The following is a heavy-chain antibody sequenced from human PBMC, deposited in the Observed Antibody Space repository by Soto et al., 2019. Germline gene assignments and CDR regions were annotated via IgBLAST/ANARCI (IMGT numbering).Heavy chain of an antibody. Sequence: QVQLVQSGAEVKKPGSSVKVSCKDSGGTFSTYSMFWVRQAPGQGLEWMGRIIPMLGVRNYAQRFQDRVTIIADNSTATVHMELSSLRSDDTALYYCTIGSWSGEVFDIWGQGTMVTVSS. V-gene: IGHV1-69*02. CDR3: TIGSWSGEVFDI. CDR1: GGTFSTYS. CDR2: IIPMLGVR. D-gene: IGHD2-21*01. J-gene: IGHJ3*02.